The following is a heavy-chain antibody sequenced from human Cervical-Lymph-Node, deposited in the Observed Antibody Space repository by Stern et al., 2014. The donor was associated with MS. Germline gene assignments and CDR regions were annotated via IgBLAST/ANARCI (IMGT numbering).Heavy chain of an antibody. CDR3: TRAVGGVGRE. CDR2: INPNGGVT. J-gene: IGHJ4*02. Sequence: VQLVQSGPEVKKPGASVMVSCKTSGYTFTNYYIHWVRQAPGQGLEWMGIINPNGGVTASAQKFQGRLTMTRDSFTTTVYMRLITLTSEDTAMYYCTRAVGGVGREWGQGTLVFVSS. V-gene: IGHV1-46*01. D-gene: IGHD3-16*01. CDR1: GYTFTNYY.